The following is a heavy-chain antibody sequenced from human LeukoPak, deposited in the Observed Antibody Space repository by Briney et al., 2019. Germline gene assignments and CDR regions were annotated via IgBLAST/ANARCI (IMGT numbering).Heavy chain of an antibody. V-gene: IGHV1-2*02. Sequence: ASVKVSCKASGYTFIDYYLHWLRRAPGQGLEWMGRINPNSGGTKYAHNFQDRVTMTRDTSITTAYMELSSLRYDDTAVYYCARVTSTSCVDYWGQGTLVTVSS. CDR1: GYTFIDYY. CDR2: INPNSGGT. CDR3: ARVTSTSCVDY. J-gene: IGHJ4*02. D-gene: IGHD2-2*01.